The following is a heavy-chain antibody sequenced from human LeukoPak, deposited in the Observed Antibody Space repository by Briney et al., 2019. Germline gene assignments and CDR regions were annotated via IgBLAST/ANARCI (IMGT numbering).Heavy chain of an antibody. V-gene: IGHV1-2*02. D-gene: IGHD3-10*01. CDR2: INPNSGGT. Sequence: ASVKASCKASGYTFTGYYMHWVRQAPGQGLEWMGWINPNSGGTNYAQKFQGRVTMTTDTSTSTAYMELRSLRSDDTAVYYCARGWWYGSGSYSNSFDPWGQGTLVTVSS. CDR3: ARGWWYGSGSYSNSFDP. J-gene: IGHJ5*02. CDR1: GYTFTGYY.